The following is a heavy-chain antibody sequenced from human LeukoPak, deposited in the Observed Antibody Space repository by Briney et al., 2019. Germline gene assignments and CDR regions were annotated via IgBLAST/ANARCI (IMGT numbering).Heavy chain of an antibody. Sequence: SETLSLTCTVSGGSISSGSYYWSWIRQPAGKGLEWIGRIYTSGSTNYNPSLKSRVTISVDTSKNQFSLKLSSVTAADTAVYYCARGDGEGYWGQGTLVTVSS. CDR2: IYTSGST. CDR3: ARGDGEGY. CDR1: GGSISSGSYY. J-gene: IGHJ4*02. D-gene: IGHD4-17*01. V-gene: IGHV4-61*02.